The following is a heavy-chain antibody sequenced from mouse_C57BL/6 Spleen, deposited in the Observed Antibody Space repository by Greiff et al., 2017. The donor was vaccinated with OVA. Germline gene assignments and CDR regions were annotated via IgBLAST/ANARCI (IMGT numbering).Heavy chain of an antibody. Sequence: QVQLQQSGPELVKPGASVKIYCKASGYAFSSSWMNWVKQRPGKCLEWIGRIYPGDGDTNYNGKFKGKATLTADKSSSTAYMQLSSLTSEDSAVYFCARDTTDYWGQGTTLTVSS. D-gene: IGHD1-1*01. CDR2: IYPGDGDT. V-gene: IGHV1-82*01. CDR3: ARDTTDY. CDR1: GYAFSSSW. J-gene: IGHJ2*01.